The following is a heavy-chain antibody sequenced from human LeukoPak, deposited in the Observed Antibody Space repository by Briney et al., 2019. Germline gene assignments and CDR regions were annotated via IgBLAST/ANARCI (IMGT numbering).Heavy chain of an antibody. J-gene: IGHJ4*02. Sequence: GGSLRLSCAASGFTFSSYSMNWVRQAPGKGLEWVSYISSSSTIYYADSVKGRFTISRDNAKNSLYLQMNSMRAEDTAVYYCARNDFWSGYLPYYFDYWGQGTLVTVSS. D-gene: IGHD3-3*01. V-gene: IGHV3-48*01. CDR2: ISSSSTI. CDR3: ARNDFWSGYLPYYFDY. CDR1: GFTFSSYS.